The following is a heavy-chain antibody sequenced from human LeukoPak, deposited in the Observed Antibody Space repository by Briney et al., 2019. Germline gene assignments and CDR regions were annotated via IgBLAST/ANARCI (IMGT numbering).Heavy chain of an antibody. J-gene: IGHJ4*02. Sequence: SETLSLTCAVYGGSFSGYYWSWIRQPPGKGLEWIGEINHSGSTNYNPSLKSRVTLSVDTSKNQFSLKLTSVTAADTAVYYCARGQPSIAADPVGIAGVRRGYLNYWGQGTLVTVSS. CDR3: ARGQPSIAADPVGIAGVRRGYLNY. V-gene: IGHV4-34*01. D-gene: IGHD6-6*01. CDR1: GGSFSGYY. CDR2: INHSGST.